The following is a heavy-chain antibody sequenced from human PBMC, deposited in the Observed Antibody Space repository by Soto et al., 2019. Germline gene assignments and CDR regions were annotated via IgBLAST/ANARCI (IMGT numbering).Heavy chain of an antibody. CDR3: ARIYGASFDY. D-gene: IGHD4-17*01. V-gene: IGHV4-59*01. Sequence: SETLSLTCTVSGGSISSYYWSWIRQPPGKGLEWIGYIYYSGSTNYNPSLKSRVTISVDTSKNQFSLKLSSVTAADTAVYYCARIYGASFDYSGHGTLFTVSS. J-gene: IGHJ4*01. CDR2: IYYSGST. CDR1: GGSISSYY.